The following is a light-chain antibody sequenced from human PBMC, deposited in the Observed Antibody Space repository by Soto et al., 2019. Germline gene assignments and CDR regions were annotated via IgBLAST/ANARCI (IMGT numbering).Light chain of an antibody. J-gene: IGKJ4*01. CDR1: QSVGSY. CDR2: DAS. V-gene: IGKV3-11*01. CDR3: QQRTSWPQT. Sequence: EIVLTQSPATLSLSPGERATLSCRASQSVGSYLAWYQQRPGQTPRLLIYDASNRAAGIPTRFSGSGFGTDFTLTISTLEPEDLAFYFCQQRTSWPQTVGGGTKVEI.